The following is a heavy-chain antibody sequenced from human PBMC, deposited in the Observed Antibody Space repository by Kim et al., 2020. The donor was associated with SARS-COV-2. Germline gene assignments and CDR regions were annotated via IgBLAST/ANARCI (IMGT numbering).Heavy chain of an antibody. D-gene: IGHD3-22*01. V-gene: IGHV4-31*02. CDR2: P. J-gene: IGHJ4*02. Sequence: PSHNPSLTHRLTSSVDTSKNQFSLKLSSVSAADTAVYYCARDYDSSGYYDIWGQGILVTVSS. CDR3: ARDYDSSGYYDI.